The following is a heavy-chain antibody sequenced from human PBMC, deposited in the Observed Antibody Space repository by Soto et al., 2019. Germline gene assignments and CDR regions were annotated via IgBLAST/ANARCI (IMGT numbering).Heavy chain of an antibody. J-gene: IGHJ4*02. V-gene: IGHV3-23*01. CDR1: GFNFSTYA. D-gene: IGHD3-10*01. Sequence: GGSLRLSCAASGFNFSTYAMNWVRQAPGKGLEWVSYISGSSGGSTYYADSVKGRFTISRDNSKDTLFPQMNSLRVEDTAVYYCAKVSRFPGGLRSLFWGQGSLVTVSS. CDR3: AKVSRFPGGLRSLF. CDR2: ISGSSGGST.